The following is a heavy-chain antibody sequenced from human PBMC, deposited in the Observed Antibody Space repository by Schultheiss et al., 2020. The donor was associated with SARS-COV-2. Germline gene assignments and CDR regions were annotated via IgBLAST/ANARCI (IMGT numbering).Heavy chain of an antibody. J-gene: IGHJ4*02. CDR2: IYYSGST. CDR1: GGSVSSGSYY. V-gene: IGHV4-61*01. D-gene: IGHD2-15*01. Sequence: SETLSLTCTVSGGSVSSGSYYWSWIRQPPGKGLEWIGYIYYSGSTNYNPSLKSRVTISVDTSKNQFSLKLSSVTAADTAVYYCARVYCSGGSCYHFDYWGQGTLVTVSS. CDR3: ARVYCSGGSCYHFDY.